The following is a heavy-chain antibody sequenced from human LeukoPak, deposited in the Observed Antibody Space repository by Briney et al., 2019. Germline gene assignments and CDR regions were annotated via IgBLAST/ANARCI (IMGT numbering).Heavy chain of an antibody. Sequence: PSETLSLTCTVSGGSISSHCWSWIRQPPGKGLEWIGYIYYSGRTRYNPSLQSRVTISIDTSEHNFSLKLTSVTAADTALYYCARLLANDSSGDPDTFDMWGQGTVVTVSS. V-gene: IGHV4-59*11. CDR1: GGSISSHC. J-gene: IGHJ3*02. D-gene: IGHD3-22*01. CDR2: IYYSGRT. CDR3: ARLLANDSSGDPDTFDM.